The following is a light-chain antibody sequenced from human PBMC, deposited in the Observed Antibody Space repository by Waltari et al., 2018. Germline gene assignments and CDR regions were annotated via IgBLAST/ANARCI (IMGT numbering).Light chain of an antibody. Sequence: SYVLTQPPSVSVDPGKTARVTCGGEDIESKSVNWYPQKPGQAPVLVMFYDNDRPSEIPARFSGSNSGNTATLTITWVEAGDEADYHCQVWDDVTNSGVFGGGTKLTVL. CDR2: YDN. J-gene: IGLJ2*01. V-gene: IGLV3-21*04. CDR3: QVWDDVTNSGV. CDR1: DIESKS.